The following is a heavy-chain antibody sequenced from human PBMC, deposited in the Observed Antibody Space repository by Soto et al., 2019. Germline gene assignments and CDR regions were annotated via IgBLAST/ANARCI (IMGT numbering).Heavy chain of an antibody. J-gene: IGHJ5*02. V-gene: IGHV3-23*01. CDR2: ISGSGQTT. D-gene: IGHD3-3*01. Sequence: EVQLLESGGGLGQPGGSLRLSCAGSGFTFSRFAMSWVRQVPGKGLELVSAISGSGQTTYYAVSVKARFTVSRYKSNNTLYLQMNSLRAEDTAVYYCAKDQRKPAIFGVDTLSWGRGTLVTVSS. CDR3: AKDQRKPAIFGVDTLS. CDR1: GFTFSRFA.